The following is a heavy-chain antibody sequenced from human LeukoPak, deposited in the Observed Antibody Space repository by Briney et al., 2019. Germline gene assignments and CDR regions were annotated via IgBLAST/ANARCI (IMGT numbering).Heavy chain of an antibody. CDR2: INPNSGVT. Sequence: ASVKVSCKASGYTFTGYYMHWVRQSPGQGLEWMGRINPNSGVTNYAQKFQGRVTMTRDTYITTDYMELGRLRSDDTAVYYCARGDYGDSNNPHFDLWGRGTLVTVSS. CDR3: ARGDYGDSNNPHFDL. V-gene: IGHV1-2*06. CDR1: GYTFTGYY. J-gene: IGHJ2*01. D-gene: IGHD4-17*01.